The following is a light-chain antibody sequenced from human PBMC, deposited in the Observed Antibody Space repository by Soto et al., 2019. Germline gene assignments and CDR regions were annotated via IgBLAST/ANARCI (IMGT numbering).Light chain of an antibody. CDR1: SSNIGGNT. V-gene: IGLV1-44*01. CDR3: AVWDDSLDGHAV. CDR2: NNI. J-gene: IGLJ7*01. Sequence: QSVLTQPPSASGTPGQRVTISCSGSSSNIGGNTVRWYQHLPGTAPRLLIYNNIQRPSGVPDRFSGSKSGTSASLAISGLQSEEEADDYCAVWDDSLDGHAVFGGGTQLTVL.